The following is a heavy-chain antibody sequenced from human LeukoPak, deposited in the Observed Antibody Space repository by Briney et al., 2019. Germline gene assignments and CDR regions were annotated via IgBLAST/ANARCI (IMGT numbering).Heavy chain of an antibody. CDR1: GYTFSNYA. J-gene: IGHJ3*02. Sequence: ASVKVSCKASGYTFSNYAISWVRQAPGQGLEWLGWISAYNGNTNYAQNLRGRVTMTTDASTSTAYMELRSLRSDDTAVYYCARANYYDSSGYYYVATFDIWGQGTMVTVSS. CDR2: ISAYNGNT. V-gene: IGHV1-18*01. CDR3: ARANYYDSSGYYYVATFDI. D-gene: IGHD3-22*01.